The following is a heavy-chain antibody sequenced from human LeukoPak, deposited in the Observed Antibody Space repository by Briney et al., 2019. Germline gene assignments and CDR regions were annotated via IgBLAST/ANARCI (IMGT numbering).Heavy chain of an antibody. CDR2: IYYSGST. CDR1: GGSISSSSYY. D-gene: IGHD5-12*01. J-gene: IGHJ6*03. V-gene: IGHV4-39*07. Sequence: PSETLSLTRTVSGGSISSSSYYWGWIRQPPGKGLEWIGSIYYSGSTYYNPSLKSRVTISVDTSKNQFSLKLSSVTAADTAVYYCARDSGYDYYYYMDVWGKGTTVTVSS. CDR3: ARDSGYDYYYYMDV.